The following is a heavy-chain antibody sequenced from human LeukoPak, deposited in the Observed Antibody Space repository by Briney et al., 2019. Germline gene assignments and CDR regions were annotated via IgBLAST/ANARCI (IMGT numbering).Heavy chain of an antibody. CDR3: ARVDSSGYYIDY. V-gene: IGHV4-59*01. Sequence: SETLSLTCTVSGGSISSYYWSWIRQPPGKGLEWIGYIYYSGSTNYNPSLKSRVTISVDPSKNQFSLKLSSVTAADTAVYYCARVDSSGYYIDYWGQGTLVTVSS. CDR2: IYYSGST. J-gene: IGHJ4*02. CDR1: GGSISSYY. D-gene: IGHD3-22*01.